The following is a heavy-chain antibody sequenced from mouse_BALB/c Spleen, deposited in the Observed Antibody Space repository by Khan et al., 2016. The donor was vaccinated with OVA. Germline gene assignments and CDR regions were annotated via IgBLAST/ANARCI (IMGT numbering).Heavy chain of an antibody. CDR3: ASHLTGSFAY. CDR2: ISSDGDYT. CDR1: GFTFSSYG. V-gene: IGHV5-6*01. Sequence: EVELVESGGDLVKPGGSLKLSCAASGFTFSSYGMSWVRQTPDKRLEWVATISSDGDYTYYPDSVKGRFTISRDNAKNTLYLQMSSLKSEDTAMCYCASHLTGSFAYWGQGTLVTVS. D-gene: IGHD4-1*01. J-gene: IGHJ3*01.